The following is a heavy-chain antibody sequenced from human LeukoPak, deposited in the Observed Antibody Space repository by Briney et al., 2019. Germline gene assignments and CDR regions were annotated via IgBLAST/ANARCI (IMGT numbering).Heavy chain of an antibody. CDR3: ARHYYGSGNFYLGY. CDR1: GYTFASYG. CDR2: ISTYNGDT. Sequence: GASVKVSCKASGYTFASYGISWVRRAPGQGLEWLGWISTYNGDTNYAQKLQGRVTMTTDTSTSTAYMELRSLRSDDTAVYYCARHYYGSGNFYLGYWGQGTLVTVSS. D-gene: IGHD3-10*01. J-gene: IGHJ4*02. V-gene: IGHV1-18*01.